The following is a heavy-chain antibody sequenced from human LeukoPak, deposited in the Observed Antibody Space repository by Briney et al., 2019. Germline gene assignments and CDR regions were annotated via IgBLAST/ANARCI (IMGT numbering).Heavy chain of an antibody. V-gene: IGHV3-30*04. CDR1: GYTFTNFA. J-gene: IGHJ4*02. CDR2: ISYDGSIK. Sequence: GGSLRLFCVASGYTFTNFAIYWVRRAPGKGLEWVTVISYDGSIKYYADSVKGRFTISRDNSKNTVYLQMNSLRTEDTAVYYCARVPNGADYWGQGTLVTVSS. CDR3: ARVPNGADY. D-gene: IGHD2-8*01.